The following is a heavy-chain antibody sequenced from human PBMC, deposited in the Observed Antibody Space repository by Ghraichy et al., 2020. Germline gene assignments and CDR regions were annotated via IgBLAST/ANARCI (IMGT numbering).Heavy chain of an antibody. CDR1: GFTFDDYT. D-gene: IGHD3-10*01. J-gene: IGHJ3*01. Sequence: GGSLRLSCAASGFTFDDYTMHWVRQAPGKGLEWVSLISWDGGSTYYADSVKGRFTISRDNSKNSLYLQMNSLRTEDTALYYCAKDTSGRRTAYGSGSFVWGQGTMVTVSS. V-gene: IGHV3-43*01. CDR2: ISWDGGST. CDR3: AKDTSGRRTAYGSGSFV.